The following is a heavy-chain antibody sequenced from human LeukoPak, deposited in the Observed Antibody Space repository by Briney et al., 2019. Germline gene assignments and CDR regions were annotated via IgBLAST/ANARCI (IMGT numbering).Heavy chain of an antibody. CDR2: ITSSSYT. Sequence: PGGPLRLSCAASGFTFSDYYMSWIRQAPGKGLEWVSYITSSSYTNYADSVKGRFTISRDNAKKSLYLQMNSLRAEDTAVYYCARRSWYGLYFDYWGQGTLVTVSS. D-gene: IGHD6-13*01. CDR1: GFTFSDYY. J-gene: IGHJ4*02. CDR3: ARRSWYGLYFDY. V-gene: IGHV3-11*03.